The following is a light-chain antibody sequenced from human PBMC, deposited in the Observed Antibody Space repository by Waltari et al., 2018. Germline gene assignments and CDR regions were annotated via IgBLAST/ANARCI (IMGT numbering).Light chain of an antibody. CDR2: SNN. CDR3: SAWDDSLNGHVI. V-gene: IGLV1-44*01. J-gene: IGLJ2*01. CDR1: WSNIGTNV. Sequence: QSLLTQPPSASGTPGQTVTISCSGSWSNIGTNVVSWYQQPPGTAPKPLIHSNNQRPSGVPDRFSCSKSGTSASLAISGLQSADEADYYCSAWDDSLNGHVIFGGGTKLTVL.